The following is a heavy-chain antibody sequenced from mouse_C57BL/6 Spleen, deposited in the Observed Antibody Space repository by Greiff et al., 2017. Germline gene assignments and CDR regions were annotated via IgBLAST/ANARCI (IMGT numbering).Heavy chain of an antibody. CDR2: IDPETGGT. J-gene: IGHJ1*03. CDR3: TYGSRPLWYFDV. CDR1: GYTFTDYE. D-gene: IGHD1-1*01. V-gene: IGHV1-15*01. Sequence: QVQLKESGAELVRPGASVTLSCKASGYTFTDYEMHWVKQTPVHGLEWIGAIDPETGGTAYNQKFKGKAILTADKSSSTAYMELRSLTSEDSAVYYCTYGSRPLWYFDVWGTGTTVTVSS.